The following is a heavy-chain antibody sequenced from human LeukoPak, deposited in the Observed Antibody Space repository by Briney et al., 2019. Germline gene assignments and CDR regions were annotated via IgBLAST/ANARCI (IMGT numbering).Heavy chain of an antibody. CDR1: GFTFSSYS. J-gene: IGHJ4*02. CDR2: ISSSSRYI. V-gene: IGHV3-21*06. Sequence: GGSLRLSCAASGFTFSSYSMNWVRQAPGKGLEWVSSISSSSRYIYYADSVKGRFTVSRDNAQNSLYLQMHNLRVDDTAIQYCARDRGSRAGSDYWGQGTRVTVSS. CDR3: ARDRGSRAGSDY. D-gene: IGHD3-10*01.